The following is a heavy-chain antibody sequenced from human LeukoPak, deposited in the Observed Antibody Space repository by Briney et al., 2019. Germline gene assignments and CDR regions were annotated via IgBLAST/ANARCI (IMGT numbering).Heavy chain of an antibody. CDR2: IYTSGST. CDR1: GGSISSYY. Sequence: PSETLSLTCTVSGGSISSYYWSWIRQPAGKGLEWIGRIYTSGSTNYNPSLKSRVTMSVDTSKNQFSLKLSSVTAATTAVYSCAKVRSSSRTIYYYYHMDVWGKGTPVTVSS. J-gene: IGHJ6*03. CDR3: AKVRSSSRTIYYYYHMDV. V-gene: IGHV4-4*07. D-gene: IGHD6-13*01.